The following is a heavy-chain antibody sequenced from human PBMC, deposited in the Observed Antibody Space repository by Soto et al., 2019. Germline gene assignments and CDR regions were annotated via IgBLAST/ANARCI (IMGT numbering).Heavy chain of an antibody. D-gene: IGHD3-10*01. V-gene: IGHV4-39*01. CDR1: GGSISSSTYY. CDR3: ASPLGGIYNTVLDF. CDR2: IYYSGTT. Sequence: SETLSLTCTVSGGSISSSTYYWGWIRQPPGKGLEWIGGIYYSGTTYYNPSLESRVTISVDTSKNQFSLNLSSVTAADTAVYYFASPLGGIYNTVLDFWGEEPRATVS. J-gene: IGHJ4*02.